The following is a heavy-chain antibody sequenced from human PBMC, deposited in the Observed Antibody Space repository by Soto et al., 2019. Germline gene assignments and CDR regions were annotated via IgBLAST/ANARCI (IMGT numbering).Heavy chain of an antibody. D-gene: IGHD3-22*01. Sequence: TLSLTCAVPGGSISSCGYSWSWFRQPPGKGLEWIGYIYHSGSTYYNPSLKSRVTISVDRSKNQFSLKLSSVTAADTAVYYCARGSGSGMDVWGQGTTVTVSS. CDR1: GGSISSCGYS. CDR2: IYHSGST. V-gene: IGHV4-30-2*01. J-gene: IGHJ6*02. CDR3: ARGSGSGMDV.